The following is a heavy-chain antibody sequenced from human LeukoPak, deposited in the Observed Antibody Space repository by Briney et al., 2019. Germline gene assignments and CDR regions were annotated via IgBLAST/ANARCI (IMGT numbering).Heavy chain of an antibody. CDR2: INPNSGGT. Sequence: ASVKVSCKASGYTFTGYYIHWVRQAPGQGLEWMGWINPNSGGTNYAQKFQGRVTMTTDTSTSTAYMELRSLRSDDTAVYYCARFRSSPRDAFDIWGQGTMVTVSS. V-gene: IGHV1-2*02. D-gene: IGHD6-13*01. CDR3: ARFRSSPRDAFDI. CDR1: GYTFTGYY. J-gene: IGHJ3*02.